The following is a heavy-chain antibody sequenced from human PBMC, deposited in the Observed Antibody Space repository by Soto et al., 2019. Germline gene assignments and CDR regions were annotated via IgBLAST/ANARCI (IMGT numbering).Heavy chain of an antibody. CDR1: GYTFSSYA. J-gene: IGHJ4*02. CDR3: ARDTGDGTFDF. CDR2: INAGYGNT. Sequence: QVHLVQSGAEVRKPGASVKVSCKASGYTFSSYAMHWVRQAPGQRLKWMGWINAGYGNTKSSQKFQDRVTISRDTSASTAYMELTSLRSEDTAVYYCARDTGDGTFDFWGQGTLVTVSS. V-gene: IGHV1-3*01. D-gene: IGHD7-27*01.